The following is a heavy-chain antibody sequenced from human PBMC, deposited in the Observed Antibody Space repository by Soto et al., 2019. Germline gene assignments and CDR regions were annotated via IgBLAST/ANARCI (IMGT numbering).Heavy chain of an antibody. V-gene: IGHV1-18*04. CDR1: GYGFTSFG. CDR2: VSGYDGNT. D-gene: IGHD1-20*01. CDR3: ARGQALTAATPGDY. J-gene: IGHJ4*02. Sequence: ELVQSGAGVKKPGASVKVSCKTSGYGFTSFGTSWIRQAPGQGLEWMGWVSGYDGNTDYAQKFQGRLTLTTDTSTATVYMDLKNLRSDDTAFYYCARGQALTAATPGDYWGQGTLVTVSS.